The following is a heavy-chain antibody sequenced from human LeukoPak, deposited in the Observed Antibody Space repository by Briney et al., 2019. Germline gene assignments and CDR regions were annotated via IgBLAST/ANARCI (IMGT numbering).Heavy chain of an antibody. CDR2: INHSGST. D-gene: IGHD3-3*01. V-gene: IGHV4-39*07. J-gene: IGHJ5*02. Sequence: SETLSLTCTVSGGSISSSSYYWGWIRQPPGKGLEWIGEINHSGSTNYNPSLKSRVTISVDTSKNQFSLKLSSVTAADTAVYYCARNYDFWSGYYTGGWFDPWGQGTLVTVPS. CDR3: ARNYDFWSGYYTGGWFDP. CDR1: GGSISSSSYY.